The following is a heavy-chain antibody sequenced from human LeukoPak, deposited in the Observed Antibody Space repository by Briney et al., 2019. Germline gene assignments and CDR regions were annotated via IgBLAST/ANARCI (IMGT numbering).Heavy chain of an antibody. J-gene: IGHJ4*02. CDR3: ARGLFERDDILTGYFDY. CDR2: IIPIFGTA. CDR1: GGTFSSYA. D-gene: IGHD3-9*01. V-gene: IGHV1-69*13. Sequence: ASVKVSCKASGGTFSSYAISWARQAPGQGLEWMGGIIPIFGTANYAQKFQGRVTITADESTSTAYMELSSLRSEDTAVYYCARGLFERDDILTGYFDYWGQGTLVTVSS.